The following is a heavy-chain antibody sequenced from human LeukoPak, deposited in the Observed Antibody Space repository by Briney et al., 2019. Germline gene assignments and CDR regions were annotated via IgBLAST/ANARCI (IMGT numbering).Heavy chain of an antibody. CDR2: FDPEDGET. CDR1: GYTLTELS. Sequence: ASVKVSCKVSGYTLTELSMHGVRQAPGKGLEWMGGFDPEDGETIYAQKFQGRVTMTEDTSTDTAYMELSSLRSEDTAVYYCATENDSSGYSPNWGQGTLVTVSS. CDR3: ATENDSSGYSPN. D-gene: IGHD3-22*01. J-gene: IGHJ4*02. V-gene: IGHV1-24*01.